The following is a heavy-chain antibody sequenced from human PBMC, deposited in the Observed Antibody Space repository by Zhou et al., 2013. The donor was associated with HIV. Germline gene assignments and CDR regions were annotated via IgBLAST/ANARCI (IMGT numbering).Heavy chain of an antibody. V-gene: IGHV1-69*05. D-gene: IGHD1-20*01. CDR2: IIPLFGSA. CDR3: ARVVSSWFDP. J-gene: IGHJ5*02. CDR1: GGSFSLYA. Sequence: QVQLVQSGAEVKRPGSSVKVSCKASGGSFSLYAISWVRQAPGQGLEWMGGIIPLFGSADYAQKFHGRVTITTDELSTTAYMELISLTSDDTAVYYCARVVSSWFDPWGQGTLVTVSS.